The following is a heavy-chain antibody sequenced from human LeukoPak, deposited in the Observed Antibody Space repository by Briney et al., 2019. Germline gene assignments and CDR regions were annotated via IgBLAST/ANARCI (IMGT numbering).Heavy chain of an antibody. CDR1: GDSASSNSVV. CDR2: TYYRSKYYK. J-gene: IGHJ3*02. D-gene: IGHD1-14*01. Sequence: SQTLSLTCAISGDSASSNSVVWNWTRQSPWRGLEWLGRTYYRSKYYKDYAVSVKSRITINPDTSKNQFSLQLNSVTPEDTAVYFCARSDRAVGPAFDIWGQGTMVTVSS. V-gene: IGHV6-1*01. CDR3: ARSDRAVGPAFDI.